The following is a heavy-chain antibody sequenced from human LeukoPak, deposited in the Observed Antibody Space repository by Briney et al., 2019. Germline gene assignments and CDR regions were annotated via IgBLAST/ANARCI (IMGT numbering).Heavy chain of an antibody. J-gene: IGHJ4*02. CDR2: ISSSSTYI. CDR1: GFTFSSYS. CDR3: AKNYYGSGSYSDY. D-gene: IGHD3-10*01. V-gene: IGHV3-21*04. Sequence: GGSLRLSCAASGFTFSSYSMNWVRQAPGKGLEWVSSISSSSTYIYYADSVKGRFTISRDNSKNTLYLQMNSLRAEDTAVYYCAKNYYGSGSYSDYWGQGTLVTVSS.